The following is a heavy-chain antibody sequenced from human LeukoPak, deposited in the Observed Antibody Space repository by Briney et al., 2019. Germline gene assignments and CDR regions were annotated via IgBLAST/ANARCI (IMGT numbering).Heavy chain of an antibody. D-gene: IGHD6-19*01. CDR3: ARAAGIAVAGSFDY. J-gene: IGHJ4*02. CDR2: IYHSGST. Sequence: PSQTLSLTCAVSGGSISSGGYSWSWIRQPPGKGLEWIGYIYHSGSTYCNPSLKSRVTISVDKSKNQFSLKLSSVTAADTAVYYCARAAGIAVAGSFDYWGQGTLVTVSS. V-gene: IGHV4-30-2*01. CDR1: GGSISSGGYS.